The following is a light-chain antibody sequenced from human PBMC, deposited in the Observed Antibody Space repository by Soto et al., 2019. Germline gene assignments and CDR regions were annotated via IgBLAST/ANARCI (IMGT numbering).Light chain of an antibody. CDR3: QQSYMDPIT. V-gene: IGKV1-39*01. CDR2: DAS. J-gene: IGKJ5*01. Sequence: DIQMTQSPSSLTSSXCGGVTISXXASQSISSYLNWYQKKPGKAPNLLIYDASRLQSGVPSRFSGSGGGTDFTLSISSVQPEDFATYFCQQSYMDPITFGQGTRLENK. CDR1: QSISSY.